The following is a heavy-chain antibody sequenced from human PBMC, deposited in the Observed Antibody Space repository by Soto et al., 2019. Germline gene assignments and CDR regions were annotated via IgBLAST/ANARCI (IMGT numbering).Heavy chain of an antibody. CDR3: AHFYDSSGYTGY. CDR1: GFSLSTSGVG. Sequence: QITLKESGPTLVKPTQTLTLTCTFSGFSLSTSGVGVGWVRQPPGKDLEWLALIYWDDDKRYRPSLKSRLTITKDTSKNQVVLTMTNMEPVDTATYYCAHFYDSSGYTGYWGQGTLVTVSS. CDR2: IYWDDDK. V-gene: IGHV2-5*02. D-gene: IGHD3-22*01. J-gene: IGHJ4*02.